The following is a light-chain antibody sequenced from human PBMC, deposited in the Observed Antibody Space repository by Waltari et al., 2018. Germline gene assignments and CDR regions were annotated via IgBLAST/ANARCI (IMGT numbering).Light chain of an antibody. V-gene: IGKV3-15*01. J-gene: IGKJ1*01. CDR1: QNINSN. CDR2: GAS. CDR3: QQHNNWPRT. Sequence: EVVMTQSPATLSVSPGERATLSCRASQNINSNLVWYQQKPGQAPRLLFFGASTGATGIPARFSGSGSGTEFTLTISSLQSEDFVVYYCQQHNNWPRTFGQGTKVEIK.